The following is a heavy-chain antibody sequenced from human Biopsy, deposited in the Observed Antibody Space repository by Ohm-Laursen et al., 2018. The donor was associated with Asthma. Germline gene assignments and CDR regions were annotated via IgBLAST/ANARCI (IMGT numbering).Heavy chain of an antibody. Sequence: PSETLSLTCTVSGGSMSSSSYSWGWIRQPPGKGLEWIGSISYTGNTDIPSLRSRVTLSVDTSKNNFSLKLASVTAADTAVFYCARYWNWGSFFDCWGQGMLVTVSS. D-gene: IGHD7-27*01. CDR3: ARYWNWGSFFDC. CDR1: GGSMSSSSYS. J-gene: IGHJ4*02. CDR2: ISYTGNT. V-gene: IGHV4-39*02.